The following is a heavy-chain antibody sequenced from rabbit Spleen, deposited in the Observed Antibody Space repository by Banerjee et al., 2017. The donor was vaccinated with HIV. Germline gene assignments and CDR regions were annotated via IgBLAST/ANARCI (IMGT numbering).Heavy chain of an antibody. CDR2: VDVGSSGFT. J-gene: IGHJ6*01. V-gene: IGHV1S45*01. Sequence: QEQLEESGGDLVKPEGSLTLTCTVSGFSFSSSYWICWVRQAPGKGLEWIGCVDVGSSGFTYFASWAKGRFTISKTSSTTVTLQMTSLTAADTATYFCARDAASSFSSYGMDLWGPGTLVTVS. D-gene: IGHD8-1*01. CDR3: ARDAASSFSSYGMDL. CDR1: GFSFSSSYW.